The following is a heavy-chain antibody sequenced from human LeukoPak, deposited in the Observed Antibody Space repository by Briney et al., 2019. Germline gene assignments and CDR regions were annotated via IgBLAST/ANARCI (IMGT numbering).Heavy chain of an antibody. D-gene: IGHD2-21*02. J-gene: IGHJ4*02. CDR2: ISASGGNT. V-gene: IGHV3-23*01. Sequence: GGSLRLSCAASGFTFSSYAMTWVRQAPGKGLEWVSTISASGGNTYYADSVKGRFTISRDNSKNTLFLQMNSLRAEDTAVYSCAKARLGRGDCCPFEFWGRGPLVTVSS. CDR1: GFTFSSYA. CDR3: AKARLGRGDCCPFEF.